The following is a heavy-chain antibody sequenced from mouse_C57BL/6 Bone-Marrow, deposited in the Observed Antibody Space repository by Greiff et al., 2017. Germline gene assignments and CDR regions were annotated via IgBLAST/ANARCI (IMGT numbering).Heavy chain of an antibody. CDR3: ASDNYSNDFDY. V-gene: IGHV5-4*01. D-gene: IGHD2-5*01. J-gene: IGHJ2*01. CDR1: GFTFSSYA. Sequence: EVHLVESGGGLVKPGGSLKLSCAASGFTFSSYAMSWVRQTPEKRLEWVATISAGGSYTYYPDNVKGRFTFTRDNAKNNLYLQMSHLKSEDTAMCYCASDNYSNDFDYWGQGTTLTVSS. CDR2: ISAGGSYT.